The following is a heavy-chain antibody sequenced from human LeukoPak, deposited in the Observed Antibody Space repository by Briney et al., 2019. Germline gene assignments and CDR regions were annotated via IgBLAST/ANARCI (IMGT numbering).Heavy chain of an antibody. CDR2: ISWDGGST. Sequence: GGSLRLSCAASGFTFDDYTMHWVRQAPGKGLEWVSVISWDGGSTYYADSVKGRFTISRDNSKNSLYLQMNSVTIEDTALYYCAKDGIAAAGNNPYYYYMDVWGKGTTVTVSS. CDR1: GFTFDDYT. J-gene: IGHJ6*03. D-gene: IGHD6-13*01. V-gene: IGHV3-43*01. CDR3: AKDGIAAAGNNPYYYYMDV.